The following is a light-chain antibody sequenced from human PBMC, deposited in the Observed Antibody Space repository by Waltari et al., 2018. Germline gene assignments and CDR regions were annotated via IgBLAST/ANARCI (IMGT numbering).Light chain of an antibody. CDR2: TNN. J-gene: IGLJ2*01. CDR3: AAWDGNLNADVV. Sequence: SVLTQSPSASGAPGQRVTISCSGSSSNIGSNPGNWYQQVPGTAPKPLIYTNNQRPSGVPDRFSGSKSGTSASLAITGLQSEDEAVYFCAAWDGNLNADVVFGEGTKLTVL. V-gene: IGLV1-44*01. CDR1: SSNIGSNP.